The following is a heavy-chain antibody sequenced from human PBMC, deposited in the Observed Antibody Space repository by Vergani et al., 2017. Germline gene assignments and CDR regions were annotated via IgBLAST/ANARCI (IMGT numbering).Heavy chain of an antibody. CDR1: GYSFTSYW. CDR2: IYPGDSDT. D-gene: IGHD3-10*01. Sequence: EVQLVQSGAEVKKPGESLKISCKGSGYSFTSYWIGWVRQMPGKGLEWMGIIYPGDSDTRYSPSFQGQVTISADKSISTAYLQWSSLKASDTAMYYCGKDGGTMVRGAGGGGSYNWFDPWGQGTLVTVSS. V-gene: IGHV5-51*01. CDR3: GKDGGTMVRGAGGGGSYNWFDP. J-gene: IGHJ5*02.